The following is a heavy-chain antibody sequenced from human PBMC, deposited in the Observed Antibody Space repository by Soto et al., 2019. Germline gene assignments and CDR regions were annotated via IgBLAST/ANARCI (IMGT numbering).Heavy chain of an antibody. CDR3: ARGYGDLS. D-gene: IGHD4-17*01. CDR1: GGSISSYY. V-gene: IGHV4-59*01. Sequence: PSETLSLTCTVSGGSISSYYWSWIRQPPGKGLEWIGYIYYSESTNYNPSLKSRVTISVDTSKNQFSLKLSSVTAADTAVYYCARGYGDLSWGQGTLVTVSS. J-gene: IGHJ5*02. CDR2: IYYSEST.